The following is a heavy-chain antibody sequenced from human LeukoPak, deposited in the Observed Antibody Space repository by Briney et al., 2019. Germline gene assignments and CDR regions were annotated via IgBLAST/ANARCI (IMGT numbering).Heavy chain of an antibody. CDR1: GYTFTSYG. CDR2: MNPNSGNT. V-gene: IGHV1-8*02. CDR3: ARGPADSSGYYAWFDP. J-gene: IGHJ5*02. Sequence: ASVKVSCKASGYTFTSYGISWVRQAPGQGLEWMGWMNPNSGNTGYAQKFQGRVTMTRNTSISTAYMELSSLRSEDTAVYYCARGPADSSGYYAWFDPWGQGTLVTVSS. D-gene: IGHD3-22*01.